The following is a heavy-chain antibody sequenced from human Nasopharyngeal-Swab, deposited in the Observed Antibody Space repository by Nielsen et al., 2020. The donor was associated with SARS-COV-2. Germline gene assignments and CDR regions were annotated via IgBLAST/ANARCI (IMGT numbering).Heavy chain of an antibody. Sequence: GESLKISCAASEFTFSSYAMSWVRQAPGEGLEWVSAISGSGGSTYYADSVKGRSTISRDNSKNTLYLQIKSLRVEGTAVYYCAKRGSGWGGGFDYWGQGTLVTVSS. CDR2: ISGSGGST. D-gene: IGHD6-19*01. V-gene: IGHV3-23*01. CDR1: EFTFSSYA. CDR3: AKRGSGWGGGFDY. J-gene: IGHJ4*02.